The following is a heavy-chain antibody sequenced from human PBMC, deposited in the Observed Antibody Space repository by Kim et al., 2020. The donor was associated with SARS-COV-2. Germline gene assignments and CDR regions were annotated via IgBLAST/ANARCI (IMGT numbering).Heavy chain of an antibody. Sequence: PPDAQGLTGRFVFSLETSVSTAYLQISSLKAEDTAVYYCARGAVAGTYFDYWGQGTLVTVSS. V-gene: IGHV7-4-1*02. CDR3: ARGAVAGTYFDY. J-gene: IGHJ4*02. CDR2: P. D-gene: IGHD6-19*01.